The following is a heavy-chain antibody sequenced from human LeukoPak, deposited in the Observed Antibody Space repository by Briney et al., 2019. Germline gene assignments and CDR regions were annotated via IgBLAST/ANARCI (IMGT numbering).Heavy chain of an antibody. J-gene: IGHJ4*02. CDR3: AKSVVVITFRFDD. CDR2: INGGGSNT. D-gene: IGHD2-15*01. V-gene: IGHV3-23*01. Sequence: QPGGSLRLSCGASGFTFSNYVMTWVRQAPGKGLEWVSAINGGGSNTYYADSVKGRFTISRDNSKNMVYLQMNNLRADDTAAYYCAKSVVVITFRFDDWGQGALVTVSS. CDR1: GFTFSNYV.